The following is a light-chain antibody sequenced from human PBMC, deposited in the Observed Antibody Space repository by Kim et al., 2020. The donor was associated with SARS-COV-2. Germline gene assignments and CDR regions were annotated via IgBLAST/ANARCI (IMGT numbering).Light chain of an antibody. J-gene: IGKJ1*01. CDR1: QSVSSY. CDR2: DAS. Sequence: SPGERPTPSCRASQSVSSYLAWYQQKPGQAPSLLIYDASNRATGIPARFSGSGSGTDFTLTISSLEPEDFAVYYCQQRSNWPPWTFGQGTKVEIK. CDR3: QQRSNWPPWT. V-gene: IGKV3-11*01.